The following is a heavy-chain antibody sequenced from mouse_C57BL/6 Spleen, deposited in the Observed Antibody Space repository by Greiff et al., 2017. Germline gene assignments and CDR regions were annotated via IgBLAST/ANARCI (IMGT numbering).Heavy chain of an antibody. D-gene: IGHD1-1*01. Sequence: VQLQQPGTELVKPGASVKLSCKASGYTFTSYWMHWVKQRPGQGLEWLGNINPSNGGTNYNEKFKSKATLTVDKSSSTAYMQLSSLTSEDSAVYYCAPYYYGSKYYFDYWGQGTTLTVSS. CDR1: GYTFTSYW. CDR2: INPSNGGT. J-gene: IGHJ2*01. V-gene: IGHV1-53*01. CDR3: APYYYGSKYYFDY.